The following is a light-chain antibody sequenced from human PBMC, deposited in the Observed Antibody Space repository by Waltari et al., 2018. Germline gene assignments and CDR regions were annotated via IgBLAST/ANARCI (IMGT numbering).Light chain of an antibody. Sequence: AIQMTQSPSSLSASVGDRVTITCRASQDIRNDLGWYQQKPGKAPKLLIYAASSLPSGFPTRFRGSGSGTDFTLTISSLQPEDFATYYCLQGDNFPYTFGQGTKLEI. CDR1: QDIRND. V-gene: IGKV1-6*01. CDR3: LQGDNFPYT. J-gene: IGKJ2*01. CDR2: AAS.